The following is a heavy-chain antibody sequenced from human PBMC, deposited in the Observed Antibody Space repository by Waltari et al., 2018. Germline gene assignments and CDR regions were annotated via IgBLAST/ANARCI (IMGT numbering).Heavy chain of an antibody. J-gene: IGHJ4*02. V-gene: IGHV3-30-3*01. D-gene: IGHD3-10*01. CDR1: GFTFSNYI. CDR3: ARDLITVIQGALGY. CDR2: ITYDGSNK. Sequence: QVQLVESGGGVVQPGRSLRLSCAASGFTFSNYIMHWVRQAPGKGLEWVAVITYDGSNKYYTDSVKGRFTISRVNSKNTLYLQTNSLRVEDTAIYFCARDLITVIQGALGYWGQGTLVTVSS.